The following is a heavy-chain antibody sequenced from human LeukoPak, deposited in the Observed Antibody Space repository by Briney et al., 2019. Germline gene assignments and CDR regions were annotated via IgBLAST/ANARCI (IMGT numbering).Heavy chain of an antibody. D-gene: IGHD3-3*01. Sequence: PGRSLRLSCAASGFTFDDYAMHWVRQAPGKGLEWVSGISWNSGSIGYADSVKGRFTISRDNAKNSLYLQMNSLRAEDMALYYCAKAVRNYDFWSGGMDVWGKGTTVTVSS. CDR1: GFTFDDYA. CDR2: ISWNSGSI. J-gene: IGHJ6*04. V-gene: IGHV3-9*03. CDR3: AKAVRNYDFWSGGMDV.